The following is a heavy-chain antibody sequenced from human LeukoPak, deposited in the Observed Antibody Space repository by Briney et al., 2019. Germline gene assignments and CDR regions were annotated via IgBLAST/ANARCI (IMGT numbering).Heavy chain of an antibody. D-gene: IGHD2-2*01. Sequence: GGSLRLSCVASGFTFSNYWMHWVRQPPGKGLVWVSRIYVDGRTTNYADSVKGRFTISRDNAKNSLYLQMNSLRAEDTALYYCAKDYGYQLLSGTTLDYWGQGTLVTVSS. CDR2: IYVDGRTT. CDR3: AKDYGYQLLSGTTLDY. CDR1: GFTFSNYW. V-gene: IGHV3-74*01. J-gene: IGHJ4*02.